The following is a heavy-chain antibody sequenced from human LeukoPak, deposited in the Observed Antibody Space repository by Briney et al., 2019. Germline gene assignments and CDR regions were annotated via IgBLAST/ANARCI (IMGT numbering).Heavy chain of an antibody. Sequence: GGSLRLSCAASGFTFNSYWMSWVRQAPGKGLEWVANIKQDGSEKYYVDSVKGRFTISRDNAKNSLYLQMNGLRVEDTAVYYCARGDAFSGDHWGQGTLVTVSS. CDR3: ARGDAFSGDH. V-gene: IGHV3-7*04. CDR1: GFTFNSYW. J-gene: IGHJ4*02. CDR2: IKQDGSEK.